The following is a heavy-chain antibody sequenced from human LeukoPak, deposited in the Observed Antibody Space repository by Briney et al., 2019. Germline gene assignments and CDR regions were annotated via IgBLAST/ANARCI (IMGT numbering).Heavy chain of an antibody. V-gene: IGHV3-33*06. Sequence: GGSLRLSRAASGFTFSSYGMHWVRPAPGKGLEWVAVIWYDGSNKYYADSVKGRFTISRDNSKNTLYLQMNSLRAEDTAVYYCAKGAAAGKYYFDYWGQGTLVTVSS. CDR2: IWYDGSNK. J-gene: IGHJ4*02. CDR3: AKGAAAGKYYFDY. CDR1: GFTFSSYG. D-gene: IGHD6-13*01.